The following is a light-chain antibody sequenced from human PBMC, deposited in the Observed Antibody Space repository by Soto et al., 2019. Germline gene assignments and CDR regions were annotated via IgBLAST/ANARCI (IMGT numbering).Light chain of an antibody. J-gene: IGKJ1*01. CDR1: QGIAGY. CDR2: DVS. Sequence: DIQLTQSPSFLSASVGDRVTITCRASQGIAGYLAWYQQKPGKAPNLLIYDVSSLQTGVPSRFSGSGSGTEFTLTISNLQPEDFATYYCQQLNNFPRTFGQGTKVDIK. V-gene: IGKV1-9*01. CDR3: QQLNNFPRT.